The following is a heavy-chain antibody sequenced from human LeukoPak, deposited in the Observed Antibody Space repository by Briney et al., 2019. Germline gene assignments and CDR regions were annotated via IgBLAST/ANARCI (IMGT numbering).Heavy chain of an antibody. V-gene: IGHV3-23*01. CDR1: GFTFSNAW. J-gene: IGHJ4*02. D-gene: IGHD2-2*01. CDR2: ISGSGGST. Sequence: GGSLRLSCAASGFTFSNAWMSWVRQAPGKGLEWVSAISGSGGSTYYADSVKGRFTISRDNSKNTLYLQMNSLRAEDTAVYYCARVRARLGYCSSTSCTELDYWGQGTLVTVSS. CDR3: ARVRARLGYCSSTSCTELDY.